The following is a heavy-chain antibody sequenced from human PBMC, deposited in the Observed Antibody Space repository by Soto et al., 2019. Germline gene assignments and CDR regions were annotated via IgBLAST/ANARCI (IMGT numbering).Heavy chain of an antibody. V-gene: IGHV3-23*01. CDR1: GFTFSSYA. Sequence: GGSLRLSCAASGFTFSSYAMSWVRQAPGKGLEWVSAISGSGGSTYYADSVKGRFTISRDNSKNTLYLQMNSLRAEDTAVYYCAKDPPPIYCSGGSCYEDYYYYGMDVWGQGTTVTVSS. CDR3: AKDPPPIYCSGGSCYEDYYYYGMDV. J-gene: IGHJ6*02. D-gene: IGHD2-15*01. CDR2: ISGSGGST.